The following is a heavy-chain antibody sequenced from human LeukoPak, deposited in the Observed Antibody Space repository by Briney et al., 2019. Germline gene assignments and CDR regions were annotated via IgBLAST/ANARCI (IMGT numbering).Heavy chain of an antibody. CDR1: GFTFTNAW. J-gene: IGHJ4*02. D-gene: IGHD3-10*01. V-gene: IGHV3-15*01. CDR2: IKSKTDGETT. CDR3: TTDLGTYYHGSQRLIPIDY. Sequence: GGPLRLSCVDSGFTFTNAWMSWVRQAPGKGLEWIGRIKSKTDGETTNYAEPVRGRFTISRDDSKSAVYLQMNSLEIEDTAVYYCTTDLGTYYHGSQRLIPIDYWGQGTLVTVSS.